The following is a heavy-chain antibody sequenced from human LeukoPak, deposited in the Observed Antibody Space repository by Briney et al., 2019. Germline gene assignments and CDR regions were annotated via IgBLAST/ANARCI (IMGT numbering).Heavy chain of an antibody. CDR2: IYHSGST. J-gene: IGHJ4*02. CDR1: GGSISSGDYY. V-gene: IGHV4-30-2*01. Sequence: SQTLSLTCTVSGGSISSGDYYWSWIRQPPGKGLEWIGYIYHSGSTYYNPSLKSRVTISVDRSKNQFPLKPSSVTAADTAVYYCARESTISRSTIDYWGQGTLVTVSS. CDR3: ARESTISRSTIDY. D-gene: IGHD2-2*01.